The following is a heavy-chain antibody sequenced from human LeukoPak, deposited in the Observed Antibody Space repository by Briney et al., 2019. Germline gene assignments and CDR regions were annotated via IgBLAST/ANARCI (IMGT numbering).Heavy chain of an antibody. J-gene: IGHJ4*02. CDR2: IRSKTYDGTT. CDR1: GFTFGDHA. V-gene: IGHV3-49*04. D-gene: IGHD2-2*01. Sequence: GVLRLSCSASGFTFGDHAMSWVRQAPGKGLEWVGFIRSKTYDGTTEYAASVKGRFTISRDDSKGIAYLQMNSLKTEDTAVYYRSRFVPYHDYWGQGTLVTVSS. CDR3: SRFVPYHDY.